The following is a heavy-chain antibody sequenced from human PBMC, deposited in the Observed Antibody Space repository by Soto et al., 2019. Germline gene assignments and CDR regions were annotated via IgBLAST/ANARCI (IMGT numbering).Heavy chain of an antibody. CDR2: IYWDDDK. CDR3: AYRALYSGSYWDGGYFDY. D-gene: IGHD1-26*01. CDR1: GFSLHTSGVG. Sequence: QITLRESGPTRVRPTQTLSLTRTFSGFSLHTSGVGVGWIRQPPGKALEWLALIYWDDDKRYSPSLKSRLSITKDTSENQVVLTRTNMDPVDTATYYCAYRALYSGSYWDGGYFDYWGQGTLITVSS. V-gene: IGHV2-5*02. J-gene: IGHJ4*02.